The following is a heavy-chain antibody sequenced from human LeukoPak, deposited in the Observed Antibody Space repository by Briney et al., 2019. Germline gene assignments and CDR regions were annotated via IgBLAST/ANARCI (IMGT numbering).Heavy chain of an antibody. CDR2: IFYSGGT. CDR3: ARGYSSSWNYFDY. J-gene: IGHJ4*02. V-gene: IGHV4-59*01. D-gene: IGHD6-13*01. CDR1: GGPISSYY. Sequence: PSETLSLTCTVSGGPISSYYWSWIRQPPGKGLEWIGYIFYSGGTNYNPSLKSRVTISVDTSKKQFSLKLSSVTAADTAVYYCARGYSSSWNYFDYWGQGTLVTVSS.